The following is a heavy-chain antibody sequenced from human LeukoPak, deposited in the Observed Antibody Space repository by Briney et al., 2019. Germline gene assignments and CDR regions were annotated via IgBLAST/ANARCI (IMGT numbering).Heavy chain of an antibody. CDR2: IKQDGSEK. CDR3: TRIFHSASWFFDL. V-gene: IGHV3-7*01. D-gene: IGHD4/OR15-4a*01. J-gene: IGHJ2*01. Sequence: GGSPRLSCGTSGVILSPYWMSWVRQAPGKGLEWVANIKQDGSEKNYVDSVKGRFTISRDNANNLVFLQMNNLRVEDTAPYFCTRIFHSASWFFDLWGRGTLVTVSS. CDR1: GVILSPYW.